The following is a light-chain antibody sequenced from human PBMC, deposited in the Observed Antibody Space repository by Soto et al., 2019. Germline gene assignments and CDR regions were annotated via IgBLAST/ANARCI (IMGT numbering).Light chain of an antibody. Sequence: DIQMTQSPSSLSASVEDRVIITCRASQSISNHLNWYQQKPGKAPKLLIFAASSLQSGVPSRLSGSRSGPDFTLTISSLQTEDFATYYCQQSYSSPPTFGQGTKVDIK. J-gene: IGKJ1*01. CDR1: QSISNH. V-gene: IGKV1-39*01. CDR2: AAS. CDR3: QQSYSSPPT.